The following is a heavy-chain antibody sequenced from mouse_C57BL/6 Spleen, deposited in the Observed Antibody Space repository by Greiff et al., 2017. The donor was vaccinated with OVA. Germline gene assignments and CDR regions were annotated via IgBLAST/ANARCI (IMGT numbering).Heavy chain of an antibody. Sequence: ESGPGLVKPSQSLSLTCSVTGYSITSGYYWNWIRQFPGNKLEWMGYISYDGSNNYNPSLKNRISITRDTSKNQFFLKLNSVTTEDTATYYCASSSWFAYWGQGTLVTVSA. CDR2: ISYDGSN. V-gene: IGHV3-6*01. J-gene: IGHJ3*01. CDR1: GYSITSGYY. CDR3: ASSSWFAY.